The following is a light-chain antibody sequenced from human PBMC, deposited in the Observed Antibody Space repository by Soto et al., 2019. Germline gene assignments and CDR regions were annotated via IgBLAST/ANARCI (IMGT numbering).Light chain of an antibody. CDR1: ESINTY. CDR3: QESYTTPLS. Sequence: DTQMTQSPSSLSASVGDRVTISCRASESINTYLNWYQQKPGQAPNLLIYAASSLQSGVPSRFSGSGSGTHFTLTINHLQPEDFATYYCQESYTTPLSFGGGTKVEIK. CDR2: AAS. J-gene: IGKJ4*01. V-gene: IGKV1-39*01.